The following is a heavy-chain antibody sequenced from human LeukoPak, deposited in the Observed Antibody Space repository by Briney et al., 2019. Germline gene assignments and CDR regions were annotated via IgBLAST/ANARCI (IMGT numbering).Heavy chain of an antibody. CDR3: AREGITMVRGSQTPQRCWFDP. CDR2: INPSGGST. CDR1: GYTFTSYY. V-gene: IGHV1-46*01. D-gene: IGHD3-10*01. J-gene: IGHJ5*02. Sequence: ASVKVSCKASGYTFTSYYMHWVRQAPGQGLEWMGIINPSGGSTSYAQKFQGRVTMTRDMSTSTVYMELSSLRSEDTAVYYCAREGITMVRGSQTPQRCWFDPWGQGTLVTVSS.